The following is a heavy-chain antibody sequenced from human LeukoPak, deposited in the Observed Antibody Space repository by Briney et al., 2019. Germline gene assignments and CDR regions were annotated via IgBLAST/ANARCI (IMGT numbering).Heavy chain of an antibody. Sequence: GGSLRLSCGASGFTFGTYWMHWVRQAPGKGLVWVSGINSDGGTTTYADSVKGRFTISRDNAKNSLYLQMNSLRAEDTAVYYCAELGITMIGGVWGKGTTVTISS. J-gene: IGHJ6*04. V-gene: IGHV3-74*01. CDR2: INSDGGTT. D-gene: IGHD3-10*02. CDR3: AELGITMIGGV. CDR1: GFTFGTYW.